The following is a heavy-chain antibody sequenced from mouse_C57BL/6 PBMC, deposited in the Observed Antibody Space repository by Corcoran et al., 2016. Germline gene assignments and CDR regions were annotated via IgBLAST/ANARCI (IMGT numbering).Heavy chain of an antibody. CDR3: ASGANWGSYFDY. D-gene: IGHD4-1*01. V-gene: IGHV1-76*01. Sequence: QVQLKQSGAELVRPGASVKLSCKASGYTFTDYYINWVKQRPGQGLEWIARIYPGSGNTYYNEKFKGKATLTAEKSSSTAYMQLSSLTSEDSAVYFCASGANWGSYFDYWGQGTTLTVSS. CDR2: IYPGSGNT. CDR1: GYTFTDYY. J-gene: IGHJ2*01.